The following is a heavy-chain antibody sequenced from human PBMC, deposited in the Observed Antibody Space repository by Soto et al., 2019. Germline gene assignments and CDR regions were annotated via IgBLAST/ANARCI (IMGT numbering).Heavy chain of an antibody. Sequence: SVKVSCKASGGTFSSYAISWVRQAPGQGLEWMGGIIPIFGTANYAQKFQGRVTITADESTSTAYMELSSLRSEDTAVYYCARASRSYSSSKTNYYGMDVWGQGTTVTVSS. V-gene: IGHV1-69*13. D-gene: IGHD6-13*01. CDR3: ARASRSYSSSKTNYYGMDV. CDR2: IIPIFGTA. J-gene: IGHJ6*02. CDR1: GGTFSSYA.